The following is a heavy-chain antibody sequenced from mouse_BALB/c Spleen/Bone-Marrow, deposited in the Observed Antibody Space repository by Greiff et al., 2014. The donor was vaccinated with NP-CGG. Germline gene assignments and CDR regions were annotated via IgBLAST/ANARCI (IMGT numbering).Heavy chain of an antibody. CDR3: ARDYGNYVRFAY. Sequence: DVMLVESGGGLVQPGGSLRLSCATSGFTFTDYYMSRVRQPPGKALEWLGFIRNKANGYTTEYSASVRGRFTISRDNSQSILYLQMNTLRAEDSATYYCARDYGNYVRFAYWGQGTLVTVSA. CDR2: IRNKANGYTT. D-gene: IGHD2-1*01. V-gene: IGHV7-3*02. CDR1: GFTFTDYY. J-gene: IGHJ3*01.